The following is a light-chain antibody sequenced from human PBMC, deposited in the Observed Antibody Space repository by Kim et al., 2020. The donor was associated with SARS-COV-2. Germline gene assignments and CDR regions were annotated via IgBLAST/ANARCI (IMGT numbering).Light chain of an antibody. CDR2: DAS. V-gene: IGKV1-16*02. J-gene: IGKJ2*01. CDR3: QQYKSFPHT. CDR1: QDISSY. Sequence: SASIGDRGTITCRASQDISSYLAWFQQRPGKAPKSLIYDASNLQSGVPSKFSGSGSGTDFSLTINSLQPEDFATYYCQQYKSFPHTFGQGTKLEIK.